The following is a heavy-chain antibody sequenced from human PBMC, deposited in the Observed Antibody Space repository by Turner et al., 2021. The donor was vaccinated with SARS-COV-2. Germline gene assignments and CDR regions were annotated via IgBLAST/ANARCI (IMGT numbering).Heavy chain of an antibody. CDR1: GFTVSSNY. CDR3: ASGIWGDAFDI. V-gene: IGHV3-53*04. CDR2: IYSGGST. J-gene: IGHJ3*02. D-gene: IGHD3-16*01. Sequence: EVPLVDSGGGLVQPGGSLRLSCEASGFTVSSNYMSWVRQAPGKGLEWVSVIYSGGSTFYADSVKGRFTISRHNSKNTLYLQMNSLRAEDTSVYFCASGIWGDAFDILGQGTMVTVSS.